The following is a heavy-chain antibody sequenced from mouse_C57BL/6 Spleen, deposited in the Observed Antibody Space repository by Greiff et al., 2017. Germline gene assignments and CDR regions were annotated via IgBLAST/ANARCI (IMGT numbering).Heavy chain of an antibody. CDR1: GFSLTSYA. CDR3: ARNDYYGSSDAMDY. J-gene: IGHJ4*01. V-gene: IGHV2-9-1*01. D-gene: IGHD1-1*01. Sequence: VKLMESGPGLVAPSQSLSITCTVSGFSLTSYAISWVRQPPGKGLEWLGVIWTGGGTNYNSALKSRLSISKDNSKSQVFLKMNSLQTDDTARYYCARNDYYGSSDAMDYWGQGTSVTVSS. CDR2: IWTGGGT.